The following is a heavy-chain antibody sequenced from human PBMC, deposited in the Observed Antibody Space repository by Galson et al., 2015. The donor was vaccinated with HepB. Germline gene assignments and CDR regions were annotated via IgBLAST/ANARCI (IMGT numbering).Heavy chain of an antibody. CDR1: GFAFDPYI. Sequence: SLRLCCAASGFAFDPYIMYWVRLSPGKGLEWVPSITSSTTTIYYEASVKGRFTISRDNAKNTLYLQMNSLRAEDTAVYYCARARVGATQDAFDIWGQGTMVTVSS. CDR3: ARARVGATQDAFDI. V-gene: IGHV3-48*04. CDR2: ITSSTTTI. D-gene: IGHD1-26*01. J-gene: IGHJ3*02.